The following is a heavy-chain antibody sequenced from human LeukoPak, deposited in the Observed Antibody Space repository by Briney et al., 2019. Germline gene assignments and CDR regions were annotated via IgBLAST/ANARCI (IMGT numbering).Heavy chain of an antibody. Sequence: GGSLRLSCAASGFTFSSFAMSWVRQAPGKGLEWVSAISGSGGSTYYADSVKGQFTISRDNSKNTLYLQMNSLRAEDTAVYYCATSYGDILTGYYPHFDYWGQGTLVTVSS. CDR1: GFTFSSFA. CDR3: ATSYGDILTGYYPHFDY. J-gene: IGHJ4*02. V-gene: IGHV3-23*01. D-gene: IGHD3-9*01. CDR2: ISGSGGST.